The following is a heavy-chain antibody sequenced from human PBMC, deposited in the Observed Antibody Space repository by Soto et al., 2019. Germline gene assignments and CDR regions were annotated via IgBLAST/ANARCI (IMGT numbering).Heavy chain of an antibody. CDR2: ISRDGGTK. Sequence: QVQLVESGGGVVQPGRSLRLSCAVSGFTVTSYGMHWVRQAPGKGLEWVAVISRDGGTKFYADSVKGRFTISKDSSRNTLSLETNSLRDDDMAVYYCTGEVASGYWGQGALVTVSS. D-gene: IGHD2-8*02. V-gene: IGHV3-30*03. CDR1: GFTVTSYG. CDR3: TGEVASGY. J-gene: IGHJ4*02.